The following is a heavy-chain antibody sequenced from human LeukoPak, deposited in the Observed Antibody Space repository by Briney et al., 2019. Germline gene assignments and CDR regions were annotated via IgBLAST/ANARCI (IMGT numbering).Heavy chain of an antibody. Sequence: GGSLRLSCAASGFTFNNYAMTWVRQAPGKGLQWVSAVSGSGAHTYYADSVKGRFTISRDNSRDTLYLQMNSLRAEDTAVYYCAELGITMIGGVWGKGTTVTISS. D-gene: IGHD3-10*02. CDR1: GFTFNNYA. CDR3: AELGITMIGGV. J-gene: IGHJ6*04. CDR2: VSGSGAHT. V-gene: IGHV3-23*01.